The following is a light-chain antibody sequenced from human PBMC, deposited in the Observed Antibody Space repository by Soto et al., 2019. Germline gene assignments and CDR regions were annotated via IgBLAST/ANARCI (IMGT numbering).Light chain of an antibody. Sequence: EVVMRQSPATLSVSPGEGATLSCMASQGIGDTLAWYQHTPGQTPRLLIYDTSSRATGIPDRFSGSGSGTDFTLTISRLEPEDFAVYYCQQYGSSGTFGQGTKVDIK. J-gene: IGKJ1*01. CDR1: QGIGDT. V-gene: IGKV3-20*01. CDR3: QQYGSSGT. CDR2: DTS.